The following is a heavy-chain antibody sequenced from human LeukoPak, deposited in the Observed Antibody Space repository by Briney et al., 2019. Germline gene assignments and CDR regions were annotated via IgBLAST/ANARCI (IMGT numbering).Heavy chain of an antibody. CDR3: ARRLYYYDSSGSSPGTFDI. V-gene: IGHV1-69*13. Sequence: SVKVSCKASGGTFSSYAISWVRQAPGQGLEWMGGIIPIFGTANYAQKFQGRVTITADESTSTAYMELSSLRSEDTAVYYCARRLYYYDSSGSSPGTFDIWGQGTMVTVSS. J-gene: IGHJ3*02. CDR1: GGTFSSYA. D-gene: IGHD3-22*01. CDR2: IIPIFGTA.